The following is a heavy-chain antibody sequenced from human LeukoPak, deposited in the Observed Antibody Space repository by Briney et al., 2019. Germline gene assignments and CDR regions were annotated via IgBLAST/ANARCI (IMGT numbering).Heavy chain of an antibody. CDR1: GGSFSGYY. J-gene: IGHJ4*02. D-gene: IGHD2-15*01. CDR3: AKDRI. Sequence: ETLSLTCAVYGGSFSGYYWSWIRQPPGKGLEWVSAISGSGGSTYYADSVKSRFTISRDNSKNTLYLQMNSLRAEDTAVYYCAKDRIGAQGTLVTVSS. CDR2: ISGSGGST. V-gene: IGHV3-23*01.